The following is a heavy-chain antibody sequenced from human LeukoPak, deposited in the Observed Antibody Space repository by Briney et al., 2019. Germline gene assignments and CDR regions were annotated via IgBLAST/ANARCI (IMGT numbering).Heavy chain of an antibody. J-gene: IGHJ4*02. V-gene: IGHV3-30*04. D-gene: IGHD3-22*01. CDR2: ISYDGSNK. CDR3: ARHAPYYYDSSGYYDWSRVGDYFDY. CDR1: GFTFSSYA. Sequence: GGSLRLSCAASGFTFSSYAMHWVRQAPGKGLEWVAVISYDGSNKYYADSVKGRFTISRDNSKNTLYLQMNSLRAEDMAVYYCARHAPYYYDSSGYYDWSRVGDYFDYWGQGTLVTVSS.